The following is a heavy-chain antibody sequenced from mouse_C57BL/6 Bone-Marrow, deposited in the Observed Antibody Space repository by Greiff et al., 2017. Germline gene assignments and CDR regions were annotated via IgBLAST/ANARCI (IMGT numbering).Heavy chain of an antibody. CDR2: ISSGGSYT. J-gene: IGHJ3*01. CDR3: ARNYGGWFAY. Sequence: EVQGVESGGDLVKPGGSLKLSCAASGFTFSSYGMSWVRQTPDKRLEWVATISSGGSYTYYPDSVKGRFTISRDNAKNTLYLQMSSLKSEDTAMXYCARNYGGWFAYWGQGTLVTVSA. CDR1: GFTFSSYG. V-gene: IGHV5-6*01. D-gene: IGHD1-1*01.